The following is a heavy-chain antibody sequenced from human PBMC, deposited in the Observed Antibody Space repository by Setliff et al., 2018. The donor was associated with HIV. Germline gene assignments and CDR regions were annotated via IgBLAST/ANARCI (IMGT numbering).Heavy chain of an antibody. CDR3: AKDGISGGAYPPYYFDY. D-gene: IGHD2-15*01. CDR2: IRGSGGST. Sequence: GGSLRLSCAASGFTFSNYAMSWVRQAPGKGLEWVSVIRGSGGSTFYADSVKGRFTISRDNSKNTLYLQMNRLRVEDTAVYYCAKDGISGGAYPPYYFDYWGHGTLVTVSS. J-gene: IGHJ4*01. V-gene: IGHV3-23*01. CDR1: GFTFSNYA.